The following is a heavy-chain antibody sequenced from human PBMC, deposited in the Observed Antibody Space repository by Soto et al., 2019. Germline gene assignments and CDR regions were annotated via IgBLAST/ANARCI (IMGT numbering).Heavy chain of an antibody. D-gene: IGHD6-13*01. CDR3: ARHKCSDSNWYY. V-gene: IGHV4-59*01. CDR2: IVYSGST. J-gene: IGHJ4*02. CDR1: GGSISSYY. Sequence: QVQLQESGPGLVKPSETLSLNCTVSGGSISSYYWSWIRQPPGKGLEWIGYIVYSGSTNYNPSLKRRVTISVDTFRDQFSLKLRSATAAATAMYYCARHKCSDSNWYYWGRGLLVTVSS.